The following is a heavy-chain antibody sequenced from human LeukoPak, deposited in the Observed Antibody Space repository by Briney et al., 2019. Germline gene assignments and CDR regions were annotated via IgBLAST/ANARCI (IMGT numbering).Heavy chain of an antibody. V-gene: IGHV3-7*05. Sequence: GGSLRLSCAASRFTFSSYWMTCVRQAPGKGLEWVANIKQDGSEKYYVGSVKGRFTISRDNTKNSLYLQMNSLRAEDTAVYYCAREGGYGGVFDYWGQGTLVTVSS. J-gene: IGHJ4*02. CDR1: RFTFSSYW. D-gene: IGHD5-12*01. CDR3: AREGGYGGVFDY. CDR2: IKQDGSEK.